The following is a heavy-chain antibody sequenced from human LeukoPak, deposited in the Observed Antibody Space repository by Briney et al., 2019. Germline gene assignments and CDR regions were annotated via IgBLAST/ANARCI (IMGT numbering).Heavy chain of an antibody. Sequence: GGSLRLSCAASGFTFSTYGMHWVRQAPGKGLEWVAVIWYDGSNKYYADSVKGRFTISRDNSMNTLYLQMNSLRAEDTAVYYCARAPCSGNSCYSVDYWGQGTLVTVSS. D-gene: IGHD2-15*01. CDR1: GFTFSTYG. V-gene: IGHV3-33*01. J-gene: IGHJ4*02. CDR3: ARAPCSGNSCYSVDY. CDR2: IWYDGSNK.